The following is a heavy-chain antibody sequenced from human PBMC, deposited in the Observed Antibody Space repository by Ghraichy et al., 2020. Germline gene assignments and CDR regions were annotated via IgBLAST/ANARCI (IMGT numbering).Heavy chain of an antibody. CDR3: ARVDGQVPAAMNYYYYYMDV. J-gene: IGHJ6*03. V-gene: IGHV4-4*02. CDR2: IYHSGST. CDR1: GGSISSSNW. D-gene: IGHD2-2*01. Sequence: SETLSLTCAVSGGSISSSNWWSWVRQPPGKGLEWIGEIYHSGSTNYNPSLKSRVTISVDKSKNQFSLKLSSVTAADTAVYYCARVDGQVPAAMNYYYYYMDVWGKGTTVTVSS.